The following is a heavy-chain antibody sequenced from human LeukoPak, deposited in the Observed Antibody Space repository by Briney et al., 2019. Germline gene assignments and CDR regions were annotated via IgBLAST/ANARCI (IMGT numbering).Heavy chain of an antibody. CDR1: GSTFSSYG. Sequence: GGSLRLSCAASGSTFSSYGMHWVRQAPGKGLEWVAVIWYDGSNKYYADSVKGRFTISRDNSKNTLYLQMNSLRVEDTAVYYCAGGGAGAFDIWGQGTLVTVSS. CDR3: AGGGAGAFDI. J-gene: IGHJ3*02. V-gene: IGHV3-33*01. CDR2: IWYDGSNK.